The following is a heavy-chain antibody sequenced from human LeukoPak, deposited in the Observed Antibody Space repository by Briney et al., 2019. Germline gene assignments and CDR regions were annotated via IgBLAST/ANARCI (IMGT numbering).Heavy chain of an antibody. J-gene: IGHJ4*02. D-gene: IGHD6-19*01. CDR3: ARGADPQWVIHAYDY. V-gene: IGHV3-48*01. CDR1: GFTFSSYS. CDR2: ISSGSSTI. Sequence: GGSLRLSCAASGFTFSSYSMNWVRQAPGKGLEWVSYISSGSSTIYYADSVKGRFTISRDNARNSLYLQMNSLRAEDTAVYYCARGADPQWVIHAYDYWGQGTLVTVSS.